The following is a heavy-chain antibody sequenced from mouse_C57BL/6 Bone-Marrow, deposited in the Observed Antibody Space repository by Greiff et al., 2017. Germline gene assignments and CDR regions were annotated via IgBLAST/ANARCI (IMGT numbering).Heavy chain of an antibody. V-gene: IGHV14-4*01. CDR1: GFNIKDDY. Sequence: VQLQQSGAELVRPGASVKLSCTASGFNIKDDYMHWVKQRPEQGLEWIGWIDPENGDTEYASKFQGKATITADTSSNTAYLQLSSLTSEDTAVYDCTAPTMMTTGGYFDYWGQGTTLTVSS. J-gene: IGHJ2*01. D-gene: IGHD2-4*01. CDR3: TAPTMMTTGGYFDY. CDR2: IDPENGDT.